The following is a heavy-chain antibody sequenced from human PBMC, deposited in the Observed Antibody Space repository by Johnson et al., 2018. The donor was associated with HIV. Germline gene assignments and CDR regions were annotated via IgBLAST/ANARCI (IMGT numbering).Heavy chain of an antibody. CDR1: GFTFCDYY. J-gene: IGHJ3*02. CDR3: ASELGIRLDAFDI. D-gene: IGHD7-27*01. CDR2: ISSSGSTI. Sequence: VESGGGLVKPGGSLRLSCAASGFTFCDYYMSWIRQAPGKGLEWVSCISSSGSTIYYADSVKGRFTISRDNSKNTLYLQMNSLRAEDTAVYYCASELGIRLDAFDIWGQGTMVTVSS. V-gene: IGHV3-11*04.